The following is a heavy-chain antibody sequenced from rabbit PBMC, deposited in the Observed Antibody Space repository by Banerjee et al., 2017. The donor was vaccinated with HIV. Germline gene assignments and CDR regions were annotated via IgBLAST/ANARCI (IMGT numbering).Heavy chain of an antibody. Sequence: QEQLVESGGGLVQPEGSLTLTCTASGFSFSSSYYMCWVRQAPGKGLEWIACIYAGNSDYTYYASWAKGRFTISKTPSITVTLQMTSVTAADTATYFCARSDWGEIALGLWGPGTLVTVS. CDR3: ARSDWGEIALGL. CDR1: GFSFSSSYY. J-gene: IGHJ4*01. D-gene: IGHD4-1*01. CDR2: IYAGNSDYT. V-gene: IGHV1S45*01.